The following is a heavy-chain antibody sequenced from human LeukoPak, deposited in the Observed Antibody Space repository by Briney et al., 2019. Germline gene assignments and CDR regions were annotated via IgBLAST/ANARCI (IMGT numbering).Heavy chain of an antibody. Sequence: GGSLRLSCAASGFTVSSNYMSWVRQAPGKGLEWVSVIYSGGSTYYADSVKGRFTISRDNSKNTLYLQMNSLRAEDTAVYYRARAPYGSGSYYGMDVWGKGTTVTVSS. CDR2: IYSGGST. V-gene: IGHV3-53*01. D-gene: IGHD3-10*01. CDR1: GFTVSSNY. J-gene: IGHJ6*04. CDR3: ARAPYGSGSYYGMDV.